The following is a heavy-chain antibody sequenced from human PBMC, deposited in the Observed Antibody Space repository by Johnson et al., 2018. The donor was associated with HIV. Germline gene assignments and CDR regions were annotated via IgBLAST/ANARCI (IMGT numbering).Heavy chain of an antibody. J-gene: IGHJ3*02. V-gene: IGHV3-73*01. CDR1: GFTFSGSA. Sequence: MQLVESGGGVVQPGGSLKLACAASGFTFSGSALHWVRQASGKGLEWVGHIRSKGNNYATAYAASGKGRFTISRDNAKNSLYLQMNSLRAEDTAVYYCAPPQEGYSAFDIWGQGTMVTVSS. CDR3: APPQEGYSAFDI. D-gene: IGHD2-15*01. CDR2: IRSKGNNYAT.